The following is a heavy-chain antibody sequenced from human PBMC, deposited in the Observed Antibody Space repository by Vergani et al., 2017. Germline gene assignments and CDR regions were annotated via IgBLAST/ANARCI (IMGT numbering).Heavy chain of an antibody. CDR3: GKTQGTVVGTWWFDP. Sequence: QVQLVESGGGVVQPGGSMRLSCSASGLTLSSYGVHWVRQAPGRGLESVTFTRPHEDGAFYSASVRGRFTVSRDNSKNTLYLEMNRLNVDDTAIYHCGKTQGTVVGTWWFDPWGQGTPVTVSS. J-gene: IGHJ5*02. D-gene: IGHD1-7*01. CDR1: GLTLSSYG. CDR2: TRPHEDGA. V-gene: IGHV3-30*02.